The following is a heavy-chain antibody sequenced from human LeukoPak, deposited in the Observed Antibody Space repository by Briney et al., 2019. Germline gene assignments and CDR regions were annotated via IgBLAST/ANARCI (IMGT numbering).Heavy chain of an antibody. D-gene: IGHD4-17*01. CDR1: GGSISSYY. Sequence: KSSETLSLTCTVSGGSISSYYWSWIRQPPGKGLEWIGYIYYSGMTNYNPSLKSRVTISLDTSKNQFSLKLSSVTAADTAVYYCASADYDDYDIDFWGQGTLVTVSS. J-gene: IGHJ4*02. V-gene: IGHV4-59*01. CDR2: IYYSGMT. CDR3: ASADYDDYDIDF.